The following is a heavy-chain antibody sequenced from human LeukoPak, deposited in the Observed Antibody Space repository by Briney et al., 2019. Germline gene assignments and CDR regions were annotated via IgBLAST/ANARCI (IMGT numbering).Heavy chain of an antibody. V-gene: IGHV3-33*01. CDR2: TWYDGSYK. Sequence: PGGSLRLSCAASGFTFSDYGMHWVRQAPGKGLEWVAVTWYDGSYKYYADSVKGRFTISRDNSKNTLYLQMNSLRAEDTAMYYCARENYWNYGTTNWFDPWGQGTLVTVSS. J-gene: IGHJ5*02. CDR3: ARENYWNYGTTNWFDP. CDR1: GFTFSDYG. D-gene: IGHD1-7*01.